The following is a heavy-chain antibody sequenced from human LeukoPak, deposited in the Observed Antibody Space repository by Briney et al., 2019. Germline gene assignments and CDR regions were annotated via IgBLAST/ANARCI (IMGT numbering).Heavy chain of an antibody. CDR3: ARDVRGGYHDY. D-gene: IGHD5-18*01. CDR2: IKSDGSYT. J-gene: IGHJ4*02. Sequence: PGGSLRLSCAASGFTFSGYWMHWVRQAQGKGLVWVSRIKSDGSYTAYADSVKGRFTISRDNAKNTLYLQMNSLRAEDTGVYYCARDVRGGYHDYWGQGTLVTVSS. V-gene: IGHV3-74*01. CDR1: GFTFSGYW.